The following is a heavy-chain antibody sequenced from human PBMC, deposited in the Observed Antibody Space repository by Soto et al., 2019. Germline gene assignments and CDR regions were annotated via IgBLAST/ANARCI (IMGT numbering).Heavy chain of an antibody. D-gene: IGHD6-13*01. J-gene: IGHJ5*02. V-gene: IGHV4-4*07. Sequence: SETLSLTCTVSGASMNSYHWSWIRQPAGKGLEWIGHIHSSGSTSYNPSLKSRVTMSVDTSKNQFFLRLMSLTAADTAVYYCARDQGVAAAGITWFDPWGQGSLVTFSS. CDR2: IHSSGST. CDR1: GASMNSYH. CDR3: ARDQGVAAAGITWFDP.